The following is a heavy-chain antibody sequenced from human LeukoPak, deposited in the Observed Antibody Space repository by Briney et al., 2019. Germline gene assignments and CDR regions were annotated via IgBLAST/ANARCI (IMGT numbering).Heavy chain of an antibody. CDR2: INYSGNT. Sequence: KPSETLSLTCTVSGGSISGYYWTWIRQPPGRGLEWIGSINYSGNTYYNPSLKSRVTISVDTSKNQFSLNLSSVTAADTAVYYCARLRGAMTPVTSDFDYWGQGTLVTVSS. J-gene: IGHJ4*02. V-gene: IGHV4-59*04. CDR3: ARLRGAMTPVTSDFDY. CDR1: GGSISGYY. D-gene: IGHD4-17*01.